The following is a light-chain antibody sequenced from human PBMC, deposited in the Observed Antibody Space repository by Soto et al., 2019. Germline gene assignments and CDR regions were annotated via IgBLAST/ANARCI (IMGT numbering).Light chain of an antibody. Sequence: QSVLSQPPSASGTPGQRVTISCSGSSSNIGSNAVIWYQQLPGTAPKLLIYSNDQRTSGVPDRFSGSKSGTSASLAISGLQSEDEADYYCAAWDDSLNGHVLFGGGTKLTVL. J-gene: IGLJ2*01. V-gene: IGLV1-44*01. CDR1: SSNIGSNA. CDR3: AAWDDSLNGHVL. CDR2: SND.